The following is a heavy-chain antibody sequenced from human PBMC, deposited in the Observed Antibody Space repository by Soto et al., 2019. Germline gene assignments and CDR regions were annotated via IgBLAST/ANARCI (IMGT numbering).Heavy chain of an antibody. Sequence: QVQLQESGPGLVKPSETLSLTCIVSGGSISTYYWSWIRQPPGKGLEWIGYIYYSGSTNYNPSLKSRVTLSVDTSKNQFSLKLSSVTAADTAVYYCARGNYDFLTGYYIEYFDYWGQGTLVTVSS. D-gene: IGHD3-9*01. CDR3: ARGNYDFLTGYYIEYFDY. CDR2: IYYSGST. CDR1: GGSISTYY. V-gene: IGHV4-59*01. J-gene: IGHJ4*02.